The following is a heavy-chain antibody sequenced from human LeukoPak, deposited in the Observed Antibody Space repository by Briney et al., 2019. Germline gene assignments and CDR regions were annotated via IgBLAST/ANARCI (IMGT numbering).Heavy chain of an antibody. CDR2: ISYDGSNK. J-gene: IGHJ6*03. Sequence: GRSLRLSCAASGFTFSSYAMHWVRQAPGKGLEWVAVISYDGSNKYYADSVKGRFTISRDNSKNTLYLQMNSLRAEDTAVYYCASAGYSGSWSLYYYYYMDVWGKGTTVTVSS. V-gene: IGHV3-30*04. D-gene: IGHD6-13*01. CDR1: GFTFSSYA. CDR3: ASAGYSGSWSLYYYYYMDV.